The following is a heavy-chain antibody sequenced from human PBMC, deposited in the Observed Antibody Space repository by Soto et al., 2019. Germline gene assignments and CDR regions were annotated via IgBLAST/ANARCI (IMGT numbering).Heavy chain of an antibody. V-gene: IGHV2-5*02. Sequence: QITLKESGPTLVKPTQTLTLTCSFSGLSLSTSGEAVGWIRQPPGKALEWLALIYWDDDKLFNPTLKTRLTITKDTSKHQVVLTLTNMDPVDTATYSCAHYVSASPAGWFDPWGQGILVTVSS. CDR1: GLSLSTSGEA. D-gene: IGHD3-10*01. CDR2: IYWDDDK. J-gene: IGHJ5*02. CDR3: AHYVSASPAGWFDP.